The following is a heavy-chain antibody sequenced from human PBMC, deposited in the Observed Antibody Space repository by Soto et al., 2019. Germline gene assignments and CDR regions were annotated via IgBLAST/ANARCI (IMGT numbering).Heavy chain of an antibody. Sequence: ASVKVSCKVAGYTLTELSMHWVRQAPGKGLEWMGGFDPEDGETIYAQKFQGRVTMTEDTSTDTAYMELSSLRSEDTAVYYCATAYPLYCNSGVCYTGAFDICSQRTMVTVSS. J-gene: IGHJ3*02. V-gene: IGHV1-24*01. CDR3: ATAYPLYCNSGVCYTGAFDI. CDR2: FDPEDGET. CDR1: GYTLTELS. D-gene: IGHD2-8*01.